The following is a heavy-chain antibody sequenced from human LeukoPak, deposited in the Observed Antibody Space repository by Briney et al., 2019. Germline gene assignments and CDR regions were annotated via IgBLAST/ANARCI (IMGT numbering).Heavy chain of an antibody. CDR3: ARDLWGSSHYDY. V-gene: IGHV1-69*13. J-gene: IGHJ4*02. Sequence: GASVKVSCKASGGTFSSYAISWVRQAPGQGLEWMGGIIPIFGTANYAQKFQGRVTNTADESTSTAYMELSSLRSEDTAVYYCARDLWGSSHYDYWGQGTLVTVSS. CDR2: IIPIFGTA. D-gene: IGHD6-13*01. CDR1: GGTFSSYA.